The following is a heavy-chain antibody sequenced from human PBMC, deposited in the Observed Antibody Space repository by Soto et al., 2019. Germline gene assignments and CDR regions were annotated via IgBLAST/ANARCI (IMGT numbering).Heavy chain of an antibody. Sequence: GGSQRLSGAASGFKFRYYYMSWIRQAPGKGLEWVSYISSSSSYTNYADSVKGRFTISRDNAKNSLYLQMNSLRAEDTAVYYCASQLLPYCFEYWGQGRLVTVSA. D-gene: IGHD2-2*01. CDR1: GFKFRYYY. CDR2: ISSSSSYT. J-gene: IGHJ4*02. V-gene: IGHV3-11*06. CDR3: ASQLLPYCFEY.